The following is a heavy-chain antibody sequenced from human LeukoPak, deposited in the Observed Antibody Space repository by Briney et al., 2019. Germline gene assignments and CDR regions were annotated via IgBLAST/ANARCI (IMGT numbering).Heavy chain of an antibody. Sequence: ASVKVSCKASGGTFSNYAIGWVRQAPGQGLEWMGGIIPIFGTANYAQKFQGRVTITADESTSTAYMELSSLRSEDTAVYYCASGVGEDYYYMDVWGKGTTVTVSS. CDR2: IIPIFGTA. D-gene: IGHD2-2*01. CDR1: GGTFSNYA. V-gene: IGHV1-69*13. J-gene: IGHJ6*03. CDR3: ASGVGEDYYYMDV.